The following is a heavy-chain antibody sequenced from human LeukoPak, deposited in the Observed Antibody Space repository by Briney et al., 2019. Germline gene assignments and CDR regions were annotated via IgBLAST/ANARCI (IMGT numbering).Heavy chain of an antibody. D-gene: IGHD3-9*01. Sequence: ASVKVSCKASDYSFTSYGISGVRQAPGQGLEWMGWISAYNGNTNYAQKLQGRVTMTTDTSTSTAYMELRSLRSDDTAVYYCARGLAVYDILTGYYTLKQFDYWGQGTLVTVSS. CDR3: ARGLAVYDILTGYYTLKQFDY. CDR2: ISAYNGNT. V-gene: IGHV1-18*01. J-gene: IGHJ4*02. CDR1: DYSFTSYG.